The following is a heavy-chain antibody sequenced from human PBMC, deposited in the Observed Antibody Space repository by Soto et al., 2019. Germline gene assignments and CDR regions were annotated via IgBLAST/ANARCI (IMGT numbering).Heavy chain of an antibody. J-gene: IGHJ5*02. V-gene: IGHV1-8*01. CDR3: AKMVVSTGPNWFDP. Sequence: ASVKVSCKASGYTFTNYDINWVRQATGQGLEWMGWMNPNSGKTGYAQKFQGRVTMTRNTSVSTAYMELSSLGSDDTAVYYCAKMVVSTGPNWFDPWGQGTLVTVSS. D-gene: IGHD2-15*01. CDR2: MNPNSGKT. CDR1: GYTFTNYD.